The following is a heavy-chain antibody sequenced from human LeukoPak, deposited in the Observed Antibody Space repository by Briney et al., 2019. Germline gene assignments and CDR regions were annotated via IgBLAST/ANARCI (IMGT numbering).Heavy chain of an antibody. J-gene: IGHJ4*02. CDR1: GFTFDDYA. V-gene: IGHV3-43*02. CDR2: ISGDGGST. D-gene: IGHD6-19*01. CDR3: APSRRGGWYIY. Sequence: GGSLRLSCAASGFTFDDYAMHWVRQAPGKGLEWVSLISGDGGSTYYADSVKGRFAISRDNSKNSLYLQMNSLRTEDTALYYCAPSRRGGWYIYWGQGTLVTVSS.